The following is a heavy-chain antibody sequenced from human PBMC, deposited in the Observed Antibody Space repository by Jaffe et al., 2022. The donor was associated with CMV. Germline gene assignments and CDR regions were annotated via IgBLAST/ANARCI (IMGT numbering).Heavy chain of an antibody. CDR1: GGSISSYY. CDR2: IYYSGST. J-gene: IGHJ4*02. V-gene: IGHV4-59*01. Sequence: QVQLQESGPGLVKPSETLSLTCTVSGGSISSYYWSWIRQPPGKGLEWIGYIYYSGSTNYNPSLKSRVTISVDTSKNQFSLKLSSVTAADTAVYYCARGDQDYDILTGYYTNPLFDYWGQGTLVTVSS. D-gene: IGHD3-9*01. CDR3: ARGDQDYDILTGYYTNPLFDY.